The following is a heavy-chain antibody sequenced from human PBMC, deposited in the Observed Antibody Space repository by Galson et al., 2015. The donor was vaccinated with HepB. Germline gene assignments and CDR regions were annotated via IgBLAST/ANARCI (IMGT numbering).Heavy chain of an antibody. CDR2: ISSSGSTM. CDR3: ARENDFFFVY. D-gene: IGHD1-1*01. CDR1: GFTFSYYS. V-gene: IGHV3-48*01. Sequence: SLRLSCAASGFTFSYYSMNWVRQAPGKGLEWVSYISSSGSTMYYADSVQGRFTISRDNAKNLLYLRMNSLRAEDTAVYFCARENDFFFVYWGQGPLLSVSS. J-gene: IGHJ4*02.